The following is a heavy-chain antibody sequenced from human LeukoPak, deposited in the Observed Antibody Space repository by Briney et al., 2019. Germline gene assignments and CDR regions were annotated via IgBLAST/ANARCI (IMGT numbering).Heavy chain of an antibody. J-gene: IGHJ4*02. CDR2: IWYDGNNK. Sequence: GGSLRLSCSASGFTFSSYGMHWVRQAPGKGLEWVAVIWYDGNNKYYADSVKGRFTISRDTAKNTVFLQMNSLRAEDTAVYYCGSVFDYWGQGTLVTVSS. CDR3: GSVFDY. V-gene: IGHV3-33*03. CDR1: GFTFSSYG.